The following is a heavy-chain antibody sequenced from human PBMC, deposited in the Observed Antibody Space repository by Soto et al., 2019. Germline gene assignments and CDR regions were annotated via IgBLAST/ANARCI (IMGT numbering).Heavy chain of an antibody. CDR3: ARALYDYVWGSYRRRERGFFEY. CDR1: GGSFSGYY. CDR2: INHSGST. J-gene: IGHJ4*02. D-gene: IGHD3-16*02. V-gene: IGHV4-34*01. Sequence: QVQLQQWGAGLLKPSETLSLTCAVYGGSFSGYYWSWIRQPPGKGLEWIGEINHSGSTNYNPSLKGRVTISVDTSKNQFSLKLSSVTAADTAVYYCARALYDYVWGSYRRRERGFFEYWGQGTLVTVSS.